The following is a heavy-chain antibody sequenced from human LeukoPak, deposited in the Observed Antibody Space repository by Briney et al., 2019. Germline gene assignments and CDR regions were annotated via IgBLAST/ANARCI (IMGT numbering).Heavy chain of an antibody. V-gene: IGHV1-2*02. CDR3: ARVEEPATSREYFQD. CDR2: INSNSGAT. D-gene: IGHD2-15*01. J-gene: IGHJ1*01. CDR1: GSTFTGYY. Sequence: ASVTVSCKASGSTFTGYYMHWVRQAPGQGLEWMGWINSNSGATNYAQNFQGRVSMTRDTSISTAYMELSRLRSDDTAVYFCARVEEPATSREYFQDWGQGTLVTVSS.